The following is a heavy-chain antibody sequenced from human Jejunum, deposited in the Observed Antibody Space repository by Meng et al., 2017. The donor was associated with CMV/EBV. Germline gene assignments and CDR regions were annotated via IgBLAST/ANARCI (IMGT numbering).Heavy chain of an antibody. CDR2: ISPRGNFM. D-gene: IGHD2-21*01. J-gene: IGHJ6*02. CDR1: GFTFSTYT. Sequence: SGFTFSTYTMNWVRQAPGKGLEWVSSISPRGNFMYYSDSVKGRFTISRDNAKNSLYLQMHSLRGDDTAVYYCARQKCGGDCDMDVWGQGTTVTVSS. V-gene: IGHV3-21*01. CDR3: ARQKCGGDCDMDV.